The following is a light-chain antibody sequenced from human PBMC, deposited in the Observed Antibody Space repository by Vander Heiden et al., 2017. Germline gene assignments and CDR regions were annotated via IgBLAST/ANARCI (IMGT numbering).Light chain of an antibody. CDR1: SSNNGSNT. J-gene: IGLJ2*01. CDR2: SNN. V-gene: IGLV1-44*01. CDR3: AAWDDSLNGPV. Sequence: QSVLTQPPSASGTPGQRVTISCSGSSSNNGSNTVNWYQQLPGTAPKLLIYSNNQRPSGVPDQFSGSKSGTSASLAISGLQSEDEADYYCAAWDDSLNGPVFGGGTKLTVL.